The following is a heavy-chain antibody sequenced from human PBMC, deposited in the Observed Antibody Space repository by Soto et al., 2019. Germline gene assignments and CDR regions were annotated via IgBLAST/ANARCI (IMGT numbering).Heavy chain of an antibody. CDR2: IYYSGNT. J-gene: IGHJ4*02. D-gene: IGHD3-10*01. CDR1: GGSITNAAYY. CDR3: ARVYGSGSYYFDY. Sequence: PSETLSLTCTVSGGSITNAAYYWGWIRQPPGKGLECIGIIYYSGNTYYSPSLKSRVTMSVDTSKNQFSLKLSSVSAADTFMYYCARVYGSGSYYFDYWGQGTLVTVSS. V-gene: IGHV4-39*01.